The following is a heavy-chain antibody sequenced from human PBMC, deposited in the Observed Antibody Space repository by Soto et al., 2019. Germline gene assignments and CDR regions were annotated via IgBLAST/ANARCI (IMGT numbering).Heavy chain of an antibody. Sequence: KPGGPLRLSCAVSGFNFNNYGINWVRQSPGKGLEWVSSVSKSDYTYYSDSVKGRFTISRDNAKNSVSLQMNTLRAEDTAVYYCAREDSIIIPAVSDFWGQGTLVTVSS. V-gene: IGHV3-21*01. D-gene: IGHD2-2*01. CDR2: VSKSDYT. J-gene: IGHJ4*02. CDR3: AREDSIIIPAVSDF. CDR1: GFNFNNYG.